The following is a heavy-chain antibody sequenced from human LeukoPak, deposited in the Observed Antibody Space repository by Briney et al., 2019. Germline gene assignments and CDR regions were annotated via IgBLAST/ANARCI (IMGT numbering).Heavy chain of an antibody. V-gene: IGHV4-59*08. D-gene: IGHD2-15*01. CDR2: IFNSGST. J-gene: IGHJ3*02. CDR3: ARRPAYCSGGICYVRAFDI. CDR1: GASLSSYY. Sequence: SETLSLTCTVSGASLSSYYWSWLRQPPGKGLEWIGYIFNSGSTSYNPSLKSRVSISEDTSKNHFSLRLSSVSAADTAVYYCARRPAYCSGGICYVRAFDIWGQGTMVTVSS.